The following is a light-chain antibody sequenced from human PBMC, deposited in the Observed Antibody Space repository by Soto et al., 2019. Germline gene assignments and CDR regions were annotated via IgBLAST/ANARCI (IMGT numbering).Light chain of an antibody. Sequence: DTVTTQSPDSLAVSLGDRATINCKSSQSVLYSSNNKNYLAWYQQKPGQPPKLLIYWASARESGVPDRFSGSGSGTDFTLTISSLQAEDVAVYYCHQYYTTPTFGQGTKVEIK. CDR2: WAS. CDR1: QSVLYSSNNKNY. V-gene: IGKV4-1*01. CDR3: HQYYTTPT. J-gene: IGKJ1*01.